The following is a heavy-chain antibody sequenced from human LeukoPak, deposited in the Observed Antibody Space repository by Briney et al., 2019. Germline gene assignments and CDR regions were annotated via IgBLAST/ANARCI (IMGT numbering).Heavy chain of an antibody. J-gene: IGHJ4*02. CDR2: MYYSGST. CDR3: ARLRRAGWLEYYFDY. V-gene: IGHV4-59*01. CDR1: GGSISSYY. Sequence: KPSETLSLTCTVSGGSISSYYWSWIRQPPGKGLEWIGYMYYSGSTNYNPPLKSRVTISVDTSKNQFSLKLSSVTAADTAVYYCARLRRAGWLEYYFDYWGQGTLVTVSS. D-gene: IGHD6-19*01.